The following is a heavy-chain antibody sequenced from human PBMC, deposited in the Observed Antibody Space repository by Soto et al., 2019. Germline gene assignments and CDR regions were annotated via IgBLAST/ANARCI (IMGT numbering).Heavy chain of an antibody. Sequence: ELQLVESGGSLVQPGGSLRLSCATSGFTFSTSWITWVRQAPGKGLEWVANINQDGSETNYVESVKGRFTISRDNGQNSVYLQMNSLRVEDTAMYYCARDADWGQGTLVTVSS. CDR1: GFTFSTSW. CDR2: INQDGSET. CDR3: ARDAD. J-gene: IGHJ4*02. V-gene: IGHV3-7*01.